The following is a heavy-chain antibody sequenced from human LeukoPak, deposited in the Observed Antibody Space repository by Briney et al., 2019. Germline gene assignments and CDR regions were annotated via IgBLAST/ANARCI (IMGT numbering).Heavy chain of an antibody. D-gene: IGHD3-22*01. V-gene: IGHV3-53*01. Sequence: GGSLRLSCAASGFTFSSYAMSWVRQAPGKGLEWVSFIYSGGNTYYADSVKGRFTISRDNSKNTVHLQMNSLRAEDTAMYYCARRAGDYSHPYDYWGQGTLVTVSS. CDR2: IYSGGNT. J-gene: IGHJ4*02. CDR1: GFTFSSYA. CDR3: ARRAGDYSHPYDY.